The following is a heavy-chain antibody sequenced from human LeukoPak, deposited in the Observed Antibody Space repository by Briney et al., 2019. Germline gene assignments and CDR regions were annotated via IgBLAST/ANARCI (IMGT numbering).Heavy chain of an antibody. V-gene: IGHV3-64D*06. J-gene: IGHJ4*02. D-gene: IGHD5-12*01. CDR2: ISSNGGST. CDR1: GFTFSSYA. CDR3: VKYQWMGGYDPLDY. Sequence: GGSLRLSCSAYGFTFSSYAMHWVRQAPGKGLEYVSAISSNGGSTYYADSVKGRFTISRDNSKNTLYLQMSSLRAEDTAVYYCVKYQWMGGYDPLDYWGQGTLVTVSS.